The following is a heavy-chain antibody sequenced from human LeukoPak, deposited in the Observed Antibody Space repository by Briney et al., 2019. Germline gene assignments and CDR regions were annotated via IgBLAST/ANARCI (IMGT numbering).Heavy chain of an antibody. D-gene: IGHD2-2*01. CDR1: GGTFSSYA. CDR2: IIPIFGTA. CDR3: ARTDCSSTSCYPYYFDY. Sequence: ASVKVSCKASGGTFSSYAISWVRQAPGQGLEWMGGIIPIFGTANYAQKLQGRVTITADESTSTAYMELSSLRSEDTAVYYCARTDCSSTSCYPYYFDYWGQGTLVTVSS. V-gene: IGHV1-69*13. J-gene: IGHJ4*02.